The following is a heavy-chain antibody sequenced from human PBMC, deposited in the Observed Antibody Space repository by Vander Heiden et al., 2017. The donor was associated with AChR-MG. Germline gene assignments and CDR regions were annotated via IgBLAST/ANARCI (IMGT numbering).Heavy chain of an antibody. Sequence: QVQLVQSGAEVKKPGSSVKVSCKASGGTFSSYAISWVRQAPGQGLEWMGGIIPIFGTANYAQKFQGRVTITADESTSTAYMELSSLRSEDTAVYYCARGGYYYDSSGYWPGDYWGQGTLVTVSS. CDR3: ARGGYYYDSSGYWPGDY. CDR2: IIPIFGTA. D-gene: IGHD3-22*01. CDR1: GGTFSSYA. V-gene: IGHV1-69*01. J-gene: IGHJ4*02.